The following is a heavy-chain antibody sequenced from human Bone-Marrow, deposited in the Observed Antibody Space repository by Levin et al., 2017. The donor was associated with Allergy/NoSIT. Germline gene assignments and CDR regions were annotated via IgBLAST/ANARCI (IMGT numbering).Heavy chain of an antibody. D-gene: IGHD2/OR15-2a*01. CDR3: VRGIIGDVRVAHKEAFDV. V-gene: IGHV3-21*01. J-gene: IGHJ3*01. CDR1: GFTFSDYS. Sequence: GGSLRLSCIVSGFTFSDYSIYWVRQAPGKGLEWISSISSDSSDLYYADSVKGRFTISRDNAKNSLNLQVSSLIAEDTAVYHCVRGIIGDVRVAHKEAFDVWGQGTMVTVSS. CDR2: ISSDSSDL.